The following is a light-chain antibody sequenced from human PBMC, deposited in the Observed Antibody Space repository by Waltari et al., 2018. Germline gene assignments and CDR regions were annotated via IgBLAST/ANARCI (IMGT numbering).Light chain of an antibody. CDR2: GNN. J-gene: IGLJ2*01. CDR3: QSYDSSLSAVI. CDR1: SSNIGAGYD. Sequence: QSVLTQPPSVSGAPGQRITISCTGTSSNIGAGYDVHWYLQLPRTAPKLLILGNNNRPSGVPDRFSASKSDTSASLAITGLQAEDEADYYCQSYDSSLSAVIFGGGTKLTVL. V-gene: IGLV1-40*01.